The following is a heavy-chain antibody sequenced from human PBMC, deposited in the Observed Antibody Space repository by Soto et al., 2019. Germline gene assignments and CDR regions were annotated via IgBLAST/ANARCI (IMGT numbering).Heavy chain of an antibody. CDR2: ISYDGSNK. Sequence: PGGSLRLSCAASGFTFSSYGMHWVRQAPGKGLEWVAVISYDGSNKYYVDSVKGRFTISRDNAKNSLYLQMNSLRAEDTAVYYCARDSGGSYAYYYYYYGMDVWGQGTTVTVSS. V-gene: IGHV3-30*03. CDR1: GFTFSSYG. CDR3: ARDSGGSYAYYYYYYGMDV. D-gene: IGHD2-15*01. J-gene: IGHJ6*02.